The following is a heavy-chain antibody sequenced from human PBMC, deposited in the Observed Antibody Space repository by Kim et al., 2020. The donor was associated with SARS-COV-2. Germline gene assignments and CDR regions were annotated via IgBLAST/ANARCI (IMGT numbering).Heavy chain of an antibody. J-gene: IGHJ5*02. V-gene: IGHV1-46*01. Sequence: QKVQGRVHMTRDTSTSTVYMELRSLRSGDTAVYYCARAYCGGDCLSWFDPWGQGTMVTVSS. D-gene: IGHD2-21*02. CDR3: ARAYCGGDCLSWFDP.